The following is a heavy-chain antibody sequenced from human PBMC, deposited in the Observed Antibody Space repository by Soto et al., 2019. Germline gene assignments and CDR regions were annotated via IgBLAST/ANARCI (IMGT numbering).Heavy chain of an antibody. CDR1: GFTFSSYW. J-gene: IGHJ6*02. CDR2: IKQDGSEK. CDR3: ARDLCSSCYFYYYYGIDV. V-gene: IGHV3-7*05. D-gene: IGHD2-15*01. Sequence: GGSLRLSCAASGFTFSSYWMSWVRQAPGKGLEWVANIKQDGSEKYYVDSVKGRFTISRDNAKNSLYLQMNSLRAEDTAVYYCARDLCSSCYFYYYYGIDVWGQGTTVTVSS.